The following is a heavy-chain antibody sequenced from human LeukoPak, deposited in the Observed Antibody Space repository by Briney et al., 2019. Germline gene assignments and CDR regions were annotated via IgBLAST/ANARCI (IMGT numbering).Heavy chain of an antibody. V-gene: IGHV4-39*07. Sequence: KPSETLSLTCTVSGGSVSSSHYYWGWIRQPPGKELEWIGFMYYSGTTYFNPSLKSRVTISVDTSKNQFSLKLSSVTAADTAVYYCARVTMIVADFDYWGQGTLVTVSS. CDR2: MYYSGTT. J-gene: IGHJ4*02. CDR3: ARVTMIVADFDY. D-gene: IGHD3-22*01. CDR1: GGSVSSSHYY.